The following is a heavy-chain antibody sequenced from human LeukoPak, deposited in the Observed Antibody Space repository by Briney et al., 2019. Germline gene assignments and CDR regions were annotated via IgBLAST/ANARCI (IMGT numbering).Heavy chain of an antibody. CDR1: GFTFSNYA. J-gene: IGHJ4*02. CDR3: ARDSNYDTSGHYY. V-gene: IGHV3-23*01. CDR2: ISGSGSGT. Sequence: QPGGSLRLSCAASGFTFSNYAMSWVRQAPGKGLEWVSVISGSGSGTYYADSVKGRFTISRDNSKNTLYLQMNSLRAEDTAVYYCARDSNYDTSGHYYWGQGTLVTVSS. D-gene: IGHD3-22*01.